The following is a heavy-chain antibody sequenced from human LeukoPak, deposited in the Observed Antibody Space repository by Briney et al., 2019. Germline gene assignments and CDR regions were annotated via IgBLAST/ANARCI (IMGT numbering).Heavy chain of an antibody. Sequence: SETLSLTCAVSGGSISSGGYSWSWIRQPPGKGLEWIGYIYHSGSTYYNPSPKSRVTISVDRSKNQFSLKLSSVTAADTAVYYCARDCRYCGSTSCYFWFDPWGQGTLVTVSS. J-gene: IGHJ5*02. CDR3: ARDCRYCGSTSCYFWFDP. CDR2: IYHSGST. CDR1: GGSISSGGYS. D-gene: IGHD2-2*01. V-gene: IGHV4-30-2*01.